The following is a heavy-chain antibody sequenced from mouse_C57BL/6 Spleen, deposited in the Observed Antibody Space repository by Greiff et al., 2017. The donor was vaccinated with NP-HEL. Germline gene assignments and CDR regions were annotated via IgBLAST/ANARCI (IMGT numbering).Heavy chain of an antibody. D-gene: IGHD2-5*01. J-gene: IGHJ3*01. CDR2: IYPRSGNT. V-gene: IGHV1-81*01. CDR3: AYSNFFAD. Sequence: QVQLKQSGAELARPGASVKLSCKASGYTFTSYGISWVKQRTGQGLEWIGEIYPRSGNTYYNEKFKGKATLTADKSSSTAYMELRSLTSEDSAVYFCAYSNFFADWGEGTLVTVSA. CDR1: GYTFTSYG.